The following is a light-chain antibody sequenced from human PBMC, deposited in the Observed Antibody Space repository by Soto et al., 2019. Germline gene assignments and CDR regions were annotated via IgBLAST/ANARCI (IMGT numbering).Light chain of an antibody. CDR1: SSDVGGYNY. CDR3: CSYAGSYAWV. Sequence: QSVLTQPRSVSGSPGQSVTISCTGTSSDVGGYNYVSWYQQHPVKAPKLMIYDVSKRPSGVPDRFSGSKSGNTASLTISGLQAEDEADYYCCSYAGSYAWVFGGGTKVTVL. CDR2: DVS. J-gene: IGLJ3*02. V-gene: IGLV2-11*01.